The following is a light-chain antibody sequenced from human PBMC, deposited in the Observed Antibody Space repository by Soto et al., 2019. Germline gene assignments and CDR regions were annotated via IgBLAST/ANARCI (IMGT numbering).Light chain of an antibody. CDR2: DAS. Sequence: ETVLTQSPATLSVSPGERATLSCRASQSVGTKLVWYQQKPGQAPRLLMYDASTRATDIPARVSGSGSGTEFTLTISRLQSEDFAVYYCQQFAGWPLTFGGGNEVEIK. V-gene: IGKV3-15*01. J-gene: IGKJ4*01. CDR3: QQFAGWPLT. CDR1: QSVGTK.